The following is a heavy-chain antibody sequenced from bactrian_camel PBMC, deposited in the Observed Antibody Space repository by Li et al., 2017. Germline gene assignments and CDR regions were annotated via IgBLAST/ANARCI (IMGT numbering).Heavy chain of an antibody. J-gene: IGHJ7*01. V-gene: IGHV3S1*01. CDR2: INSGDGST. CDR1: QYTCSDCC. Sequence: HVQLVESGGASVQAGGSLRLSCKASQYTCSDCCTGWFRQAPGKGLEWVSLINSGDGSTYYADSVKGRFTISRDNAKNTLYLQLNSLKTEDTAMYYCVNLKSQFYDGMDYWGKGTQVTVS.